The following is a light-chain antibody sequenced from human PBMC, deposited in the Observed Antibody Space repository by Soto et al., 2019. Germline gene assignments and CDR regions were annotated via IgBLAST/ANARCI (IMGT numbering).Light chain of an antibody. CDR2: DAS. CDR3: QQYNNWPLT. J-gene: IGKJ4*01. CDR1: QSVSSY. Sequence: EIVLTQSPATLPLSPGERATLSCRASQSVSSYLAWYQQKPGQAPRLLIYDASSRATGIPARFSGSGSGTEFTLTISSLQSEDFAVYYCQQYNNWPLTFGGGTKVDIK. V-gene: IGKV3-15*01.